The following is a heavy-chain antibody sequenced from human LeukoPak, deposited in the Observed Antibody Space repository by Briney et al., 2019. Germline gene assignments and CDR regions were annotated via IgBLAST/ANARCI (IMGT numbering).Heavy chain of an antibody. Sequence: SETLSLTCTVSGGSISSSGYYWGWIRQPPGKGLEWTGNTYHSGDTYYNPSLKSRVTISVDPSKNQFSLKLGSVTAADTAVYYCARLYSSSWYFDNWGQGILVTVSS. J-gene: IGHJ4*02. D-gene: IGHD6-13*01. V-gene: IGHV4-39*01. CDR3: ARLYSSSWYFDN. CDR2: TYHSGDT. CDR1: GGSISSSGYY.